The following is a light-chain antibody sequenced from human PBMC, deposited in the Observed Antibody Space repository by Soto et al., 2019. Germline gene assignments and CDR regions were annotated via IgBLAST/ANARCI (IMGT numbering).Light chain of an antibody. CDR3: PVWASSSEHFWV. Sequence: SYELTQPPSVSVAPGQTARITCGGNNIGSKSVHWYQQKPGQAPLLVVYDDSDRSSGIPERFSGSNSGNTATLTISRVEAGDEAYYYFPVWASSSEHFWVVGGLTKLTVL. CDR2: DDS. V-gene: IGLV3-21*02. J-gene: IGLJ3*02. CDR1: NIGSKS.